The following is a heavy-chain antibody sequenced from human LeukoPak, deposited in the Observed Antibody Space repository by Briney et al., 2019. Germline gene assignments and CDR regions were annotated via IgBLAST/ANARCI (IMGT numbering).Heavy chain of an antibody. V-gene: IGHV3-21*01. Sequence: GGSLRLSCAASGFTFSNAWMSWVRQAPGKGLEWVSSISSSSSYIYYADSVKGRFTISRDNVKNSLYLQMNSLRAEDTAVYYCARGIGKMVRGVIFDYWGQGTLVTVSS. CDR1: GFTFSNAW. D-gene: IGHD3-10*01. J-gene: IGHJ4*02. CDR3: ARGIGKMVRGVIFDY. CDR2: ISSSSSYI.